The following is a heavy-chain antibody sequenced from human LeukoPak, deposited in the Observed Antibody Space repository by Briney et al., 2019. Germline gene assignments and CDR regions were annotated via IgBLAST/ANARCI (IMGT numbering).Heavy chain of an antibody. J-gene: IGHJ6*03. CDR3: AQLGGYYGSGSYSPSLYYYYYMDV. CDR1: GFTFSSYA. CDR2: LSGSGGST. D-gene: IGHD3-10*01. V-gene: IGHV3-23*01. Sequence: GGSLSHSSAAAGFTFSSYAMSWVRHATGKGQDWVSALSGSGGSTYYADSVKGRFTISRDNSKNTLYLQMNSLRAEDTAVYYCAQLGGYYGSGSYSPSLYYYYYMDVWGKGTTVTVSS.